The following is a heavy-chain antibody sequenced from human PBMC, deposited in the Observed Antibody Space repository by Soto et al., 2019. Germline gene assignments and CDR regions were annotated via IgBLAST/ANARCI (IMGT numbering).Heavy chain of an antibody. V-gene: IGHV1-3*01. J-gene: IGHJ4*02. Sequence: QVQLVQSGAEVKKPGASVKVSCKASGYSFTSYSMHWVRQAPGQRLEWLGWINAGSGYTKYSQKFQGRVTLTRDTSATTAYMELSSLRSEDTAVYYCASGVPGYFDNWGQGTLVTVSS. CDR1: GYSFTSYS. CDR3: ASGVPGYFDN. CDR2: INAGSGYT. D-gene: IGHD2-2*01.